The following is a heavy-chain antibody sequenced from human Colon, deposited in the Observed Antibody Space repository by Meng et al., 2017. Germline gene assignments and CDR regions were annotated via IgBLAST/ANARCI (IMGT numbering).Heavy chain of an antibody. CDR2: VYYTGNT. CDR1: GGSVSSGDYY. CDR3: ARVNGDFDEAWFDP. Sequence: QVSLQESGPGLLRPSETLSLTCTVSGGSVSSGDYYWSWIRQPPGKGLEWLGYVYYTGNTNYNPSLKNRVTISLDTSNNQFSLKLTSMTAADAAIYYCARVNGDFDEAWFDPWGQGTLVTVSS. D-gene: IGHD2-21*02. V-gene: IGHV4-61*08. J-gene: IGHJ5*02.